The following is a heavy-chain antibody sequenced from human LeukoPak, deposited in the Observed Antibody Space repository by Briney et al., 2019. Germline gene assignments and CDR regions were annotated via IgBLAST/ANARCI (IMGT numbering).Heavy chain of an antibody. J-gene: IGHJ6*03. CDR1: GYTFTSYA. D-gene: IGHD3-22*01. Sequence: SVKVSCKASGYTFTSYAISWVRQAPGQGLEWMGGIIPIFGTANYAQKFQGRVTITTDESTSTAYMELSSLRSEDTAVYYCASSPVVVASSGYYYYYMDVWGKGTPVTVSS. CDR2: IIPIFGTA. CDR3: ASSPVVVASSGYYYYYMDV. V-gene: IGHV1-69*05.